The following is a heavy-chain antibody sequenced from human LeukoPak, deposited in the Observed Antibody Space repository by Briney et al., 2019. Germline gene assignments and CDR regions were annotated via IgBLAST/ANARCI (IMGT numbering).Heavy chain of an antibody. D-gene: IGHD6-25*01. CDR2: IYYSGST. Sequence: PSETLSLTCTVSGGSISSSSYYWGWIRQPPGKGLEWIGSIYYSGSTYYNPSLKSRVTISVDTSKNQFSLKLSSVTAADTAVYFCGGYSFYYFDYWGQGTLVTASS. J-gene: IGHJ4*02. V-gene: IGHV4-39*01. CDR1: GGSISSSSYY. CDR3: GGYSFYYFDY.